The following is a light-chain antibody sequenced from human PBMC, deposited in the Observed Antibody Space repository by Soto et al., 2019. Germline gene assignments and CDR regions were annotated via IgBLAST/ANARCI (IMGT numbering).Light chain of an antibody. CDR3: QQLNGYHLS. CDR1: QAMSTY. V-gene: IGKV1-9*01. Sequence: DIQLTQSPSFLSASVGDTVTITCRASQAMSTYLAWYQQKPGKVPKLLLRSASTLQSGVPPRLSGGGSGTEFTLTISTLLPDDSCNYYCQQLNGYHLSFGVGTHVEIK. CDR2: SAS. J-gene: IGKJ4*01.